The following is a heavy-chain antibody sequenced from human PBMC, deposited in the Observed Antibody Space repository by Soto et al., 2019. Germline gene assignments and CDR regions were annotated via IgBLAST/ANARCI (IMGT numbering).Heavy chain of an antibody. Sequence: QVQLVQSGGEVYKPGASVKVSCRASGYTFTTYAISWVRQAPGQGLEWMGWISAYNGNTNYAQKLQGRVTMTTDTSTSTAYMELRTLRSDDTAVYYCARMVRGVIGWFDPWGQGTLVTVSS. CDR2: ISAYNGNT. J-gene: IGHJ5*02. CDR3: ARMVRGVIGWFDP. CDR1: GYTFTTYA. V-gene: IGHV1-18*01. D-gene: IGHD3-10*01.